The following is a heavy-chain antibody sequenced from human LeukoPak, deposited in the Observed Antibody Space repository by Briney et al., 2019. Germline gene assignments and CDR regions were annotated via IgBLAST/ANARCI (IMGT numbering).Heavy chain of an antibody. CDR1: GSTFSTYA. D-gene: IGHD3-10*01. Sequence: GGSLRLSCAASGSTFSTYAMSWVRQAPGKGLEWVSGIRGSDISTYYADSVKGRFTISRDNSKNTLYLQMNSLRVEDTALYYCAKASGSGSYFFDYWGQGTLVTVSS. V-gene: IGHV3-23*01. CDR3: AKASGSGSYFFDY. J-gene: IGHJ4*02. CDR2: IRGSDIST.